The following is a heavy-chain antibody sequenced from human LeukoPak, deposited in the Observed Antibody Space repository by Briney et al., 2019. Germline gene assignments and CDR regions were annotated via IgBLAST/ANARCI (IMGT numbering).Heavy chain of an antibody. D-gene: IGHD5-18*01. V-gene: IGHV4-38-2*02. CDR1: NYSINTGYY. J-gene: IGHJ4*02. Sequence: PSETLSLTCTVSNYSINTGYYWGWIRRSPGKGLEWIGSIYHSGNTYYNPSLKSRVTISVDTSKNQFSLKLSSVTAADTAVYYCARIGLRDYWGQGTPVTVSS. CDR3: ARIGLRDY. CDR2: IYHSGNT.